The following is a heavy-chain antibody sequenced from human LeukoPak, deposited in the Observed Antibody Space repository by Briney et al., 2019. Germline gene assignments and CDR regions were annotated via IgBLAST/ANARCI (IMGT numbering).Heavy chain of an antibody. CDR2: IYYSGST. V-gene: IGHV4-39*01. Sequence: SETLSLTCTVSGGSISSSSYYWGWIRQPPGKGLEWLGSIYYSGSTYYNPSLKSRVTTSVDTSKNQFYLKLSSVTAADTAVYYCARHTLNYYDSSGYHNWFDPWGQGTLVTVSS. CDR1: GGSISSSSYY. D-gene: IGHD3-22*01. CDR3: ARHTLNYYDSSGYHNWFDP. J-gene: IGHJ5*02.